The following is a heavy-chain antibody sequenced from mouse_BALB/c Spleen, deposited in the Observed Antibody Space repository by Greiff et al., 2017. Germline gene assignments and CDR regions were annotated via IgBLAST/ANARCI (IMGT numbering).Heavy chain of an antibody. CDR1: GFTFSSYA. CDR2: ISSGGSYT. Sequence: EVNVVESGGGLVKPGGSLKLSCAASGFTFSSYAISWVRQSPEKRLEWVAEISSGGSYTYYPDTVTGRFTISRDNAKNTLYLEMSSLRSEDTAMYYCARDGGNYWYFDVWGAGTTVTVSS. CDR3: ARDGGNYWYFDV. J-gene: IGHJ1*01. V-gene: IGHV5-9-4*01. D-gene: IGHD2-1*01.